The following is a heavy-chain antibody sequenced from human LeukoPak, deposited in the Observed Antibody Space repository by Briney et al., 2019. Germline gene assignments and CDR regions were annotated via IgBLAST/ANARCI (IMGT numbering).Heavy chain of an antibody. CDR3: ARGYDFWSGNFDY. J-gene: IGHJ4*02. CDR2: IYSGGST. D-gene: IGHD3-3*01. CDR1: GFTVSSNY. Sequence: GGSLRLSCAASGFTVSSNYMSWVRQAPGKGLAWVSVIYSGGSTYYADSVKGRFTISRDNSKNTLYLQMNSPRAEDTAVYYCARGYDFWSGNFDYWGQGTLVTVSS. V-gene: IGHV3-53*01.